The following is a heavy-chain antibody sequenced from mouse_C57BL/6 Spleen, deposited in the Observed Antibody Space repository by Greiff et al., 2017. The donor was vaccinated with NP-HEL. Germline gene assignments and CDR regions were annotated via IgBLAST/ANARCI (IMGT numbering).Heavy chain of an antibody. Sequence: EVKLVESGGGLVKPGGSLKLSCAASGFTFSSYAMSWVRQTPEKRLEWVATISDGGSYTYYPDNVKGRFTISRDNAKNNLYLQMSHLKSEDTAMYYCARDEEGLSYFDYWGQGTTLTVSS. D-gene: IGHD3-3*01. J-gene: IGHJ2*01. V-gene: IGHV5-4*01. CDR1: GFTFSSYA. CDR3: ARDEEGLSYFDY. CDR2: ISDGGSYT.